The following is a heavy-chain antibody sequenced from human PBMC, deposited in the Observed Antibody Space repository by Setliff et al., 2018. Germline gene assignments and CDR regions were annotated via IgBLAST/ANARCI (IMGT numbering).Heavy chain of an antibody. J-gene: IGHJ4*02. V-gene: IGHV4-61*02. CDR1: GGSITSGSFY. D-gene: IGHD1-26*01. Sequence: PSETLSLTCTVSGGSITSGSFYWSWIRQPAGKKLEWIGRIHASGSPDYNPSFKSRVTISRDTSTNQFSLRAEDTAVYYCARDRGSGTQLPFDHWGQGTLVTVSS. CDR2: IHASGSP. CDR3: ARDRGSGTQLPFDH.